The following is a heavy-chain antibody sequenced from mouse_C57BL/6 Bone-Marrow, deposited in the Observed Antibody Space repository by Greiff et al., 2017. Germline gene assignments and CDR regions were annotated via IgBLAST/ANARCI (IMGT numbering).Heavy chain of an antibody. J-gene: IGHJ3*01. CDR2: IDPSDSYT. Sequence: VQLQQSGAELVMPGASVKLSCKASGYTFTSYWMHWVKQRPGQGLEWIGEIDPSDSYTNYNQKFKGKSTLTVDKSSSTAYMQLSSLTSEDSAVYYCARSLNFFAYWGQGTLVTVSA. CDR3: ARSLNFFAY. D-gene: IGHD1-3*01. V-gene: IGHV1-69*01. CDR1: GYTFTSYW.